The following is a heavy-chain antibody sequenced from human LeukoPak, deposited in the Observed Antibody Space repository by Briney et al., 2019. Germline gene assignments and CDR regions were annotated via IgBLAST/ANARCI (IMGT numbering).Heavy chain of an antibody. V-gene: IGHV5-51*01. J-gene: IGHJ4*02. D-gene: IGHD3-22*01. CDR1: GYSFTNYW. CDR3: ASKDYYDSNGYFDY. CDR2: IYPGNSDT. Sequence: GESLKISCKGSGYSFTNYWIGWVRQMPGKGLEWMGIIYPGNSDTRYSPSFQGQVTISADKSISTAYLQWSSLKASDTAMYYCASKDYYDSNGYFDYWGQGTLVTVSS.